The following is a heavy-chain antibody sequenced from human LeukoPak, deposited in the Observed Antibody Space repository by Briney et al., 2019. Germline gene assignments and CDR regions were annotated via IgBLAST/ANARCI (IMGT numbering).Heavy chain of an antibody. CDR1: GFTLSSYA. V-gene: IGHV3-23*01. Sequence: GSLRLPCAASGFTLSSYAMSWVRPAPGKGLEWVSAISGSGGSTYYADSVKGRFTISRDNSKNTLYLQMSSLRAEDTAVYYCAKDRSGSKNNWFDPWGQGTLVTVSS. D-gene: IGHD3-10*01. CDR2: ISGSGGST. J-gene: IGHJ5*02. CDR3: AKDRSGSKNNWFDP.